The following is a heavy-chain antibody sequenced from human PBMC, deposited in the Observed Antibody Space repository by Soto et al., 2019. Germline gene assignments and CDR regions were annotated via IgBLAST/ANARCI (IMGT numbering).Heavy chain of an antibody. CDR1: GYTFTSYG. Sequence: ASVKVSCKASGYTFTSYGISWVRQAPGQGLEWMGWISAYNGNTNYAQKLQGRVTMTTDTSTSTAYMELRSLRSDDTAVYYCARDIRGYSGYDPFDPWGQGTLVTVSS. J-gene: IGHJ5*02. CDR3: ARDIRGYSGYDPFDP. D-gene: IGHD5-12*01. V-gene: IGHV1-18*01. CDR2: ISAYNGNT.